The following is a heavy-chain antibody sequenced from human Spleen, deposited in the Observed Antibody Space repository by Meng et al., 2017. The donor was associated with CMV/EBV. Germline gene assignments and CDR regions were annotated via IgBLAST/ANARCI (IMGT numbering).Heavy chain of an antibody. CDR2: IYPGDSDT. CDR3: ASRSSSSYYFDY. J-gene: IGHJ4*02. CDR1: GDSLTSYW. Sequence: CKGSGDSLTSYWIGWVRQMPGKGLEWMGIIYPGDSDTRYSPSFQGQVTISADKSISTAYLQWSSLKASDTAMYYCASRSSSSYYFDYWGQGTLVTVSS. V-gene: IGHV5-51*01. D-gene: IGHD6-6*01.